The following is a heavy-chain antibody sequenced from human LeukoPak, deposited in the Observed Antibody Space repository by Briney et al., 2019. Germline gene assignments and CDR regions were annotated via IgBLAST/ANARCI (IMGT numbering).Heavy chain of an antibody. CDR3: AKMGVVVVPAAPVHWFDP. Sequence: GGSLRLSCTASGFTFSYYTMNWVRQAPGKGLEWVSSMSSTGSNMYYTDSVKGRFTISRDNSKNTLYLQMNSLRAEDTAVYYCAKMGVVVVPAAPVHWFDPWGQGTLVTVSS. D-gene: IGHD2-2*01. CDR1: GFTFSYYT. CDR2: MSSTGSNM. V-gene: IGHV3-21*04. J-gene: IGHJ5*02.